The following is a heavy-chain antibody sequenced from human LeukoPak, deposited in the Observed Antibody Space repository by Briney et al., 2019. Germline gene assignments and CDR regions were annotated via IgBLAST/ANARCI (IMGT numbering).Heavy chain of an antibody. V-gene: IGHV4-34*01. J-gene: IGHJ4*02. CDR2: INHSGGT. D-gene: IGHD2-2*01. CDR1: GGSFSGYY. CDR3: ARVLWGIVVVPAAMKIFDY. Sequence: SETLSLTCAVCGGSFSGYYWSWIRQPPGKGLEWIGEINHSGGTNYNPSLKSRVTISVDTSKNQFSLKLSSVTAADTAVYYCARVLWGIVVVPAAMKIFDYWGQGTLVTVSS.